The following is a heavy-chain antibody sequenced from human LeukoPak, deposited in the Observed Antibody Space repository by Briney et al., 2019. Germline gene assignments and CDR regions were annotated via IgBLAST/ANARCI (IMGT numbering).Heavy chain of an antibody. CDR1: GSTFSTYY. CDR2: IKQDGTEQ. V-gene: IGHV3-7*04. J-gene: IGHJ4*02. D-gene: IGHD3-10*01. CDR3: AGGFGFLIES. Sequence: GGSLRLSCAASGSTFSTYYMAWVRQAPGKGLEWVANIKQDGTEQYYGGSVRGRFTISRDNARNSLYLQLESLTVEDTAVYFCAGGFGFLIESWGQGTLVTVSS.